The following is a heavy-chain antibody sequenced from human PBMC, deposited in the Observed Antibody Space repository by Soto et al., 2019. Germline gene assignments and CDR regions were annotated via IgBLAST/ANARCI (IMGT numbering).Heavy chain of an antibody. V-gene: IGHV3-9*02. Sequence: GGSLILSCSASAFTSDYFAMDWFRQAPVKGLEWVSGVDWNSGSTAYADSVKGRFTISRDNARNSLYLQMNSLRAEDTALYYCVKGRGSYEVKFGMDVWGQGTTVTVSS. CDR1: AFTSDYFA. CDR2: VDWNSGST. CDR3: VKGRGSYEVKFGMDV. J-gene: IGHJ6*02. D-gene: IGHD6-25*01.